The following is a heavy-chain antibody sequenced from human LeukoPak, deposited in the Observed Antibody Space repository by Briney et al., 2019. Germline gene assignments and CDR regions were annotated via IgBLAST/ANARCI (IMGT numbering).Heavy chain of an antibody. CDR1: GFTFSSYA. D-gene: IGHD3-3*01. J-gene: IGHJ5*02. Sequence: GGSLRLSCAASGFTFSSYAMSWVRQAPGKGLEWVSAISGSGGSTYYADSVKGRFTISRDNSKNTLYLQMNSLRAEDTAVYYCALTHNYGFWSGSRGWFDPWGQGTLVTVSS. CDR3: ALTHNYGFWSGSRGWFDP. CDR2: ISGSGGST. V-gene: IGHV3-23*01.